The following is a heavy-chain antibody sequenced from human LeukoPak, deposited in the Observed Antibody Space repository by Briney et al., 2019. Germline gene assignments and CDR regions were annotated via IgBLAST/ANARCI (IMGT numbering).Heavy chain of an antibody. V-gene: IGHV1-2*04. D-gene: IGHD3-10*02. J-gene: IGHJ6*01. CDR2: ININSGGT. Sequence: GASVKLSCKASGSTFTSYDINWGRQAPGQGLEWMGGININSGGTNYAQKFQGWVTMTRDASISTASMELSRPRSDDPAVYYCARADCAGNFYGIDVWGGGTTVTVS. CDR3: ARADCAGNFYGIDV. CDR1: GSTFTSYD.